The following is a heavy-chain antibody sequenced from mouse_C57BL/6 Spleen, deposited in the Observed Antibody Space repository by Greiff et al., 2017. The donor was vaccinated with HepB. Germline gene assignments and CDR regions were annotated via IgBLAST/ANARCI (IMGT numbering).Heavy chain of an antibody. J-gene: IGHJ4*01. V-gene: IGHV1-42*01. CDR3: ARRECNYGAYAMDY. CDR2: INPSTGGT. Sequence: EVKLMESGPELVKPGASVKISCKASGYSFTGYYMNWVKQSPEKSLEWIGEINPSTGGTTYNQKFKAKATLTVDKSSSTAYMQLKSLTSEDSAVYYCARRECNYGAYAMDYWGQGTSVTVSS. D-gene: IGHD1-1*01. CDR1: GYSFTGYY.